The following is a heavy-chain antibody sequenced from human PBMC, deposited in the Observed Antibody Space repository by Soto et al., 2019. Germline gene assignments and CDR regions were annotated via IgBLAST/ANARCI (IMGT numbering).Heavy chain of an antibody. D-gene: IGHD7-27*01. CDR3: AKVGWGGDS. V-gene: IGHV4-61*01. CDR1: GDSVGNGPYY. Sequence: QVRLQESGPGLVKPSETLSLSCLVSGDSVGNGPYYWSWIRQSPGEGLEWIGFKPYTGSPDYNPSLKSRVVISIDRSKNQFSLKLSPVTATDTAVYFCAKVGWGGDSWGQGTLVTVSS. J-gene: IGHJ4*02. CDR2: KPYTGSP.